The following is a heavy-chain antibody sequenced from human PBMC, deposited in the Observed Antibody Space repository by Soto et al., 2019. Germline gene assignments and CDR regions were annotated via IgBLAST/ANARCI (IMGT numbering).Heavy chain of an antibody. Sequence: WELQKISKNGSGYGFIIHWVARLRQMPGKGLEWVGIIYPGNSNTMYSPSFQGQVTISADTALSTTYLQWDTLEPSDTAIYFCASDSHCDGGNCPMGGFDMWGQGTMVTVSS. CDR1: GYGFIIHW. D-gene: IGHD2-15*01. J-gene: IGHJ3*02. CDR2: IYPGNSNT. V-gene: IGHV5-51*01. CDR3: ASDSHCDGGNCPMGGFDM.